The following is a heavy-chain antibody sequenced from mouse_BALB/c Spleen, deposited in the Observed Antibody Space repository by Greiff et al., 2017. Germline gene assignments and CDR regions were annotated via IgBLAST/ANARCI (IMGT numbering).Heavy chain of an antibody. J-gene: IGHJ1*01. CDR1: GYAFSSYW. CDR3: ARSSDGYYRYWYFDV. D-gene: IGHD2-3*01. V-gene: IGHV1-80*01. CDR2: IYPGDGDT. Sequence: QVHVKQSGAELVRPGSSVKISCKASGYAFSSYWMNWVKQRPGQGLEWIGQIYPGDGDTNYNGKFKGKATLTADKSSSTAYMQLSSLTSEDSAVYFCARSSDGYYRYWYFDVWGAGTTVTVAS.